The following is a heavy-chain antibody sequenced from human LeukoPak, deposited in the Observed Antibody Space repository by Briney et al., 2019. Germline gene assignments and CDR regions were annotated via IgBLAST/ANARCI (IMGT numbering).Heavy chain of an antibody. V-gene: IGHV3-30-3*01. CDR2: ISYDGSNK. J-gene: IGHJ4*02. Sequence: GGSLRLSCAASGFTFSSYAMRWVRQAPGKGLEWVAIISYDGSNKYYADSVKGRFTISRDNSKNTLYLQMNSLRAEDTAVYYCARDRYFYGSGTYIPGEYWGQGALVTVSS. CDR1: GFTFSSYA. CDR3: ARDRYFYGSGTYIPGEY. D-gene: IGHD3-10*01.